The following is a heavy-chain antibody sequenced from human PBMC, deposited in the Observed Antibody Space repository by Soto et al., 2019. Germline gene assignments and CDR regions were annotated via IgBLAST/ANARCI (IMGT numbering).Heavy chain of an antibody. J-gene: IGHJ4*02. V-gene: IGHV1-46*01. CDR1: GYTFTHYY. D-gene: IGHD6-13*01. CDR2: INPNGGST. Sequence: QVQLVQSGAEVKNPGASVKVSCKASGYTFTHYYIHWVRQPPGQGLEWMAIINPNGGSTNYAQTFQGRVTLARDTFTSTDYMELSSLRSEDTAIYYCARGLAAGDYWGQGTLVTVSS. CDR3: ARGLAAGDY.